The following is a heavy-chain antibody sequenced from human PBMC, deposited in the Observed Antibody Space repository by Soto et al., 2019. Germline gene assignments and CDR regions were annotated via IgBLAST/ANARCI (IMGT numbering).Heavy chain of an antibody. V-gene: IGHV4-30-2*01. J-gene: IGHJ4*02. CDR1: GGTISSGGYC. CDR2: IYHSGST. Sequence: SETLSLTCAVSGGTISSGGYCWSWNRKPPGKGLEWIGYIYHSGSTYYNPSLKSRVTISVDRSKNQFSLKLSSVTAADTAVYYCARAIGWFGELLGGYYFDYWGQGTLVTVSS. D-gene: IGHD3-10*01. CDR3: ARAIGWFGELLGGYYFDY.